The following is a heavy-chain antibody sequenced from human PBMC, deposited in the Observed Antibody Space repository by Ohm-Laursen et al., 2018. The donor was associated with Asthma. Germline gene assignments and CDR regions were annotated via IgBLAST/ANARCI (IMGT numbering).Heavy chain of an antibody. CDR3: ARGGTYDILTGSLNNWFDP. CDR1: GGSISSYY. V-gene: IGHV4-59*01. D-gene: IGHD3-9*01. J-gene: IGHJ5*02. Sequence: SQTLSLTWTVSGGSISSYYWSWIRQPPGKGLEWIGYIYYSGSTNYNPSLKSRVTISVDTSKNQFSLKLSSVTAADTAVYYCARGGTYDILTGSLNNWFDPWGQGTLVTVSS. CDR2: IYYSGST.